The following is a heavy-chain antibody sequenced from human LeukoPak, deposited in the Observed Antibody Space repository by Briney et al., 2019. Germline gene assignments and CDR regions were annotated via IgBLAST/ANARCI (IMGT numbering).Heavy chain of an antibody. V-gene: IGHV4-59*12. CDR3: ARDGGNGARRFLERWRWFDP. CDR1: GGSISSYY. CDR2: IYYSGST. Sequence: PSETLSLTCTVSGGSISSYYWSWIRQPPGKGLEWIGYIYYSGSTNYNPSLKSRVTISLDTSKNQFSLKLSSVTAADTAVYYCARDGGNGARRFLERWRWFDPWGQGTLVTVSS. J-gene: IGHJ5*02. D-gene: IGHD3-3*01.